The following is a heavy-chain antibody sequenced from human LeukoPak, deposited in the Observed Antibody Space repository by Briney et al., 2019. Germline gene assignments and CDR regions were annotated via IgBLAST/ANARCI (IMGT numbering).Heavy chain of an antibody. V-gene: IGHV4-38-2*01. D-gene: IGHD3-22*01. CDR3: ARTYYYDSSGYAYFDY. J-gene: IGHJ4*02. CDR1: GYSISSGYY. Sequence: SETLSLTCAVSGYSISSGYYWGWIRQPPGKGLEWIGSIYQSGNTYHNPSLKSRVTISVDTSKNQFSLKLSSVTAADTAVYYCARTYYYDSSGYAYFDYWGQGTLVTVSS. CDR2: IYQSGNT.